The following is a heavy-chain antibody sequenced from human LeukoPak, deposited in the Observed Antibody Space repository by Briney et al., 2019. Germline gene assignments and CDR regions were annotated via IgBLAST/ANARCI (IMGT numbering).Heavy chain of an antibody. CDR1: GFTFSSYG. CDR2: IRYDGSNK. J-gene: IGHJ4*02. D-gene: IGHD5-18*01. Sequence: PGGSLRLSCAASGFTFSSYGMHWVRQAPGKGLEWVAFIRYDGSNKYYADSVKGRFTISRDNSKNTLYLQMNSLRAEDTAVYYCAANTAMVKMRGGADYWGQGTLVTVSS. CDR3: AANTAMVKMRGGADY. V-gene: IGHV3-30*02.